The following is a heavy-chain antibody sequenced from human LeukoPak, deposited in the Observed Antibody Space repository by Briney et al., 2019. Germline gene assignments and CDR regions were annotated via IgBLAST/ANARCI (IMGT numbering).Heavy chain of an antibody. J-gene: IGHJ3*02. V-gene: IGHV3-30-3*01. Sequence: PGGSLRLSCAASGFTFSSYAMHWVRQAPGKGLEWVAVISYDGSNKYYADSVKGRFTISRDNSKNTLYLQMNSLRAEDTAVYYCARGRVELWFGELLYKTQNAFDIWGQGTMVTVSS. CDR2: ISYDGSNK. CDR1: GFTFSSYA. D-gene: IGHD3-10*01. CDR3: ARGRVELWFGELLYKTQNAFDI.